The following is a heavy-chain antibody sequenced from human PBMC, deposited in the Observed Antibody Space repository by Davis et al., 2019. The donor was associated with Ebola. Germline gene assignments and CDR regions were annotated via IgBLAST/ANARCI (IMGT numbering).Heavy chain of an antibody. CDR3: ARHPTVVVPADPYYYGVDV. Sequence: GGSLRLSCAASGFVFSSYVMSWVRRAPGKGLEWVSTVGLSADTYYADSVKGRFTISRDNSKNTLHLQMNSLRAEDTAVYYCARHPTVVVPADPYYYGVDVWGKGTTVTVSS. CDR2: VGLSADT. D-gene: IGHD2-2*01. V-gene: IGHV3-23*01. J-gene: IGHJ6*04. CDR1: GFVFSSYV.